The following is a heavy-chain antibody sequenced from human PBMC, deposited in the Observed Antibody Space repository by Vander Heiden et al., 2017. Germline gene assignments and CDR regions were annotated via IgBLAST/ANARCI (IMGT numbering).Heavy chain of an antibody. CDR1: GVSVSSGSYF. J-gene: IGHJ4*02. CDR3: AGVMVAGGYYFDY. CDR2: IYYSGGT. Sequence: QVQLQESGPGLVKTSETLSLTCTVSGVSVSSGSYFWSWIRQPPGKGLEWIGYIYYSGGTSYNPALKSRVTISVDTSKNQFSLKLSSVTAADTAVYYCAGVMVAGGYYFDYWGQGTLVTVSS. D-gene: IGHD2-8*01. V-gene: IGHV4-61*01.